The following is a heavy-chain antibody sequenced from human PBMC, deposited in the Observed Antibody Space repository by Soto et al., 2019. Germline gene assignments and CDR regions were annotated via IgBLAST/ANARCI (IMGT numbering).Heavy chain of an antibody. CDR1: GYTLPNYG. Sequence: QVQLVQSGGEVKRPGASVKVSCKTSGYTLPNYGITWVRQAPGQPLEWLGWISLYSDGTSYAQKFRGRVSMTTDTSTTTAYMELRSLRSDDTAVYYCARVVPGAEAWFGPWGQGTLVTVSS. V-gene: IGHV1-18*01. CDR2: ISLYSDGT. CDR3: ARVVPGAEAWFGP. J-gene: IGHJ5*02.